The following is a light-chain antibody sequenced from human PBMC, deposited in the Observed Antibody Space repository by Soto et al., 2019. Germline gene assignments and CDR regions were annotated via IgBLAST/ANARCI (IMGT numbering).Light chain of an antibody. V-gene: IGKV3-15*01. CDR1: QSVSSN. Sequence: EVVMTQSPATLSVSPGERSTLSCRASQSVSSNVAWYQQKPGQAPRLLIYDASTRATGIPARFSGSGSGTDFTLTISRLEPEDFAVYYCQQYGSSPWTFGQGTKVDIK. CDR2: DAS. CDR3: QQYGSSPWT. J-gene: IGKJ1*01.